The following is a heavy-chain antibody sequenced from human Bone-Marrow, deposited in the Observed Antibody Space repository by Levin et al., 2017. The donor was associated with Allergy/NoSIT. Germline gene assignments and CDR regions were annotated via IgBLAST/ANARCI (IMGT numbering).Heavy chain of an antibody. J-gene: IGHJ4*02. D-gene: IGHD5-18*01. CDR1: GFTFSSYD. V-gene: IGHV3-13*01. Sequence: PGGSLRLSCAASGFTFSSYDMHWVRQATGKGLEWVSAIGTAGDTYYPGSVKGRFTISRENAKNSLYLQMNSLRAGDTAVYYCARGRRNVESDTAMATFDYWGQGTLVTVSS. CDR3: ARGRRNVESDTAMATFDY. CDR2: IGTAGDT.